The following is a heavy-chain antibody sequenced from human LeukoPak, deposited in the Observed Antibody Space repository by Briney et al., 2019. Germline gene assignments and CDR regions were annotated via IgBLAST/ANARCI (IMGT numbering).Heavy chain of an antibody. Sequence: PGGSLRLSCAASGFTVSSNYMSWVRQAPGKGLEWVSVIYSGGSTYYADSVKGRFTISRDNSKNTLYLQMNSLRAEDTAVYYCARERRKLNWFDPRGQGTLVTVSS. D-gene: IGHD1-7*01. CDR3: ARERRKLNWFDP. J-gene: IGHJ5*02. V-gene: IGHV3-66*01. CDR2: IYSGGST. CDR1: GFTVSSNY.